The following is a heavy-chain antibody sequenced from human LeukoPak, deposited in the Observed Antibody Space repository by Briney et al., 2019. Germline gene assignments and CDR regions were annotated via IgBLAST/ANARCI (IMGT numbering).Heavy chain of an antibody. Sequence: GRSLRLSCAASGFTFSSYAMHWVRQAPGKGLEGVAVISYDGSNKYYADSVKGRFTISRDNSKNTLYLQMNSLRAEDTAVYYCARAGGRRTATTKGYFDYWGQGTLVTVSS. J-gene: IGHJ4*02. CDR1: GFTFSSYA. V-gene: IGHV3-30-3*01. CDR3: ARAGGRRTATTKGYFDY. D-gene: IGHD5-24*01. CDR2: ISYDGSNK.